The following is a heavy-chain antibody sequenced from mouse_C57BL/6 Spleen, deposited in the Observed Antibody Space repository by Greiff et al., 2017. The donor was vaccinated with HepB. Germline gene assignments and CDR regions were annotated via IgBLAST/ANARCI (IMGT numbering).Heavy chain of an antibody. Sequence: VQLQQPGAELVKPGASVKLSCKASGYTFTSYWLAWVKQRPGQGLEWIGNIYPSDSETHYNQKFKDKATLTVDKSSSTAYMQLSSLTSEDSAVYYCARGDYDREYYFDDWGQGTTLTVSS. D-gene: IGHD2-4*01. CDR1: GYTFTSYW. CDR3: ARGDYDREYYFDD. J-gene: IGHJ2*01. CDR2: IYPSDSET. V-gene: IGHV1-61*01.